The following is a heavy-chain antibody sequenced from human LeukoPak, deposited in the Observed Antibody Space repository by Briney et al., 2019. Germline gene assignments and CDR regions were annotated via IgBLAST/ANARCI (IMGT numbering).Heavy chain of an antibody. D-gene: IGHD4-11*01. CDR2: IQNSART. CDR1: GGSVNSGSYF. CDR3: ATDYSNFYGMDV. Sequence: SETLSLTCTVSGGSVNSGSYFWSWIRQPPGKGLEWIGYIQNSARTNYNPSLESRVTISVDSSKDQFSLRRSSVTAADTAVYYCATDYSNFYGMDVWGQGTTVTVSS. J-gene: IGHJ6*02. V-gene: IGHV4-61*01.